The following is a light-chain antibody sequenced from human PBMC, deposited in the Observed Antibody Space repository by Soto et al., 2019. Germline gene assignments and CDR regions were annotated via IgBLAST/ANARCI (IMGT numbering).Light chain of an antibody. Sequence: EIVLTQSPATLSFSLGERATLSCRASQNIRNHLAWYQQKPGQAPRLLIYDASNRATGIPARFSGGGSGTDFSLTISSLEPEDFAVYYCQQRYTWPPFTFGPGTTVDMK. CDR1: QNIRNH. CDR2: DAS. V-gene: IGKV3-11*01. CDR3: QQRYTWPPFT. J-gene: IGKJ3*01.